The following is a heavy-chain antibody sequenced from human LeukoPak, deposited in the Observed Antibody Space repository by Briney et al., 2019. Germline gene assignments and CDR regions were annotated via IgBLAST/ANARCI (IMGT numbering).Heavy chain of an antibody. CDR2: VSGSGGST. D-gene: IGHD2-2*01. Sequence: GGSLRLSCAASGFTFSSYAMSWVRQAPGKGLEWVSAVSGSGGSTYYADSVKGRFTISRDNSKNTLYLRMNSLRAEDTAVYYCAKSAYIVVVPAAISYWGQGTLVTVSS. V-gene: IGHV3-23*01. CDR3: AKSAYIVVVPAAISY. CDR1: GFTFSSYA. J-gene: IGHJ4*02.